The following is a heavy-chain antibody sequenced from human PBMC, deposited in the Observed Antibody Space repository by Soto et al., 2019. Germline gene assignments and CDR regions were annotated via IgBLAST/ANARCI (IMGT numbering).Heavy chain of an antibody. V-gene: IGHV4-59*01. CDR3: ARDSRCCGMDV. J-gene: IGHJ6*02. Sequence: QVELQESGPGLVKPSETLSLTCNVAGASMRLYYWTWMRQLPGKGLEWLWHVFYTGNTNLHPSLRSRLSISLDTTKNTFSLMVNAVTAADTAVYYCARDSRCCGMDVWGQGTTVTVSS. CDR1: GASMRLYY. CDR2: VFYTGNT.